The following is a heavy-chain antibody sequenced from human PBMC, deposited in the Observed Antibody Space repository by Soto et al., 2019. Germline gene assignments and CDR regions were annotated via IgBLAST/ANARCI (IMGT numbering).Heavy chain of an antibody. CDR3: ANYCTSWYFYY. CDR1: GFTFSSYA. CDR2: ISGSDGST. V-gene: IGHV3-23*01. J-gene: IGHJ4*02. Sequence: EVQLLESGGGLVQPGGSLRLSCAASGFTFSSYAMNWVRQAPGKGLEWVSVISGSDGSTYYADSVKGRFTISIDNSKNTLNLQMYILRAGVTAVYYCANYCTSWYFYYWGQRTLFTVSS. D-gene: IGHD6-13*01.